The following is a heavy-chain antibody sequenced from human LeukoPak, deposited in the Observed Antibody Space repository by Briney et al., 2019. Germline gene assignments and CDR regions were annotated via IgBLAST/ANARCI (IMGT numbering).Heavy chain of an antibody. V-gene: IGHV4-34*01. J-gene: IGHJ5*02. Sequence: SETLSLTCAVYGGSFSGYYWSWIRQPPGKGLEWIGEINHSGSTNYNPSLKSRVTISVDTSKNQFSLKLSSVTAADTAVYYCARGHRRYYYWNWFDPWGQGTLVTVSS. D-gene: IGHD3-10*01. CDR3: ARGHRRYYYWNWFDP. CDR2: INHSGST. CDR1: GGSFSGYY.